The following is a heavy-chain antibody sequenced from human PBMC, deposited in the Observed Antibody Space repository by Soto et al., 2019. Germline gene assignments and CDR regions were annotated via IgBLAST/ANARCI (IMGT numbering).Heavy chain of an antibody. D-gene: IGHD4-17*01. J-gene: IGHJ3*02. V-gene: IGHV3-49*03. Sequence: SLRLSCTTSGFTFGDYAMTWSRQAPGKGLEWVGFIRSNGFGGTAEYAASVKGRFTISRDDSKNIAYLQMDRLKSDDRAVYYCTRGPLGPDYREASEIWGQGTMGNVSS. CDR2: IRSNGFGGTA. CDR3: TRGPLGPDYREASEI. CDR1: GFTFGDYA.